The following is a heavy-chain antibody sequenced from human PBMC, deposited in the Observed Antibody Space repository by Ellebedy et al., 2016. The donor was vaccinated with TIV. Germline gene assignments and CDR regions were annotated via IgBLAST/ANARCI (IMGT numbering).Heavy chain of an antibody. D-gene: IGHD1-14*01. CDR3: TRDLPGGGMDV. V-gene: IGHV3-49*03. CDR1: GFTFGDYA. J-gene: IGHJ6*02. Sequence: PGGSLRLSCTASGFTFGDYAMSWFRQAPGKGLEWVGFIRSKAYGGTTEYAASVKGRFTISRDDSKSIAYLKMNSLQTEDTAVYYCTRDLPGGGMDVWGQGTTVIVSS. CDR2: IRSKAYGGTT.